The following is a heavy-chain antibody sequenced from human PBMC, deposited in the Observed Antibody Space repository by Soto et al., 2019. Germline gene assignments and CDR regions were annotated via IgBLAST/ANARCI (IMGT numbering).Heavy chain of an antibody. CDR1: GGSISSSTYY. Sequence: QLQLQESGPGLVKPSETLSLICSVSGGSISSSTYYWGWVRQPPGKGLGWIGSIHYSGSTYYNPSLKSRLTISVDTSKSQFSLRLSSVTAADTAFYYCARLLYHDSSGSRFYFDSWGQGTLVTVSS. CDR3: ARLLYHDSSGSRFYFDS. CDR2: IHYSGST. D-gene: IGHD3-22*01. J-gene: IGHJ4*02. V-gene: IGHV4-39*01.